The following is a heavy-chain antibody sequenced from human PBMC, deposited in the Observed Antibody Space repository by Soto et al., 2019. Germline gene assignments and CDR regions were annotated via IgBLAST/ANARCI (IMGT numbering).Heavy chain of an antibody. CDR1: GFRFSAYP. J-gene: IGHJ4*02. Sequence: PGGFLRLSCAASGFRFSAYPMNWVRQAPGKGLEWVSVIDTGSKSTYYADSVKGRFTISRDNSKNTLYLQMNSLRAEDTAVYYCAKDIEGYFDYWGQGTLVTVSS. CDR3: AKDIEGYFDY. V-gene: IGHV3-23*03. D-gene: IGHD3-16*02. CDR2: IDTGSKST.